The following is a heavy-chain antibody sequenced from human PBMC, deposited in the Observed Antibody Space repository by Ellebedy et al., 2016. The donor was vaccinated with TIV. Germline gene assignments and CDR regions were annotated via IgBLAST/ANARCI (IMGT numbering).Heavy chain of an antibody. V-gene: IGHV3-7*01. CDR1: GFSFSSYW. Sequence: GGSLRLSCAGSGFSFSSYWMSWVRPAPRKGLEWVANIKPDGSEKYFVDSVKGRFTISRDNAKNSVYLQMNSLKAEDTAVYYCARDQYCSGGSCCDCWGQGTLVTVSS. J-gene: IGHJ4*02. CDR3: ARDQYCSGGSCCDC. D-gene: IGHD2-15*01. CDR2: IKPDGSEK.